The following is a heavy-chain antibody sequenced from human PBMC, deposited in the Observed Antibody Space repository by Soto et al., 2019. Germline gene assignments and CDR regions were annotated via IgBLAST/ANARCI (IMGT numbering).Heavy chain of an antibody. V-gene: IGHV1-3*04. Sequence: QVQLVQSGAEVKKPGASVKVACKALGYPFTGYVIYWVRQAPGQSLEWMGWIHIATYNIKYSQKFQGRVTFTKDTSASTAYIEVSSLRPEDTAVYYCAREEPEGYTRFDHWGQGARVTVSS. CDR3: AREEPEGYTRFDH. CDR1: GYPFTGYV. CDR2: IHIATYNI. J-gene: IGHJ4*02. D-gene: IGHD5-18*01.